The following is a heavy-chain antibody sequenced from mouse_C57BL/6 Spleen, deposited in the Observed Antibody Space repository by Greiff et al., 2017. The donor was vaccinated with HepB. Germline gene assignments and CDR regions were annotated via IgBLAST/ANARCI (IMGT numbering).Heavy chain of an antibody. CDR3: ATTMRYFMDY. CDR2: ISSGSSTI. V-gene: IGHV5-17*01. D-gene: IGHD2-4*01. Sequence: EVKLVESGGGLVKPGGSLKLSCAASGFTFSDYGMHWVRQAPEKGLEWVAYISSGSSTIYYADTVKGRFTISRDNAKNTLFLQMTSLRSEDTAMYYCATTMRYFMDYWGQGTSVTVSS. CDR1: GFTFSDYG. J-gene: IGHJ4*01.